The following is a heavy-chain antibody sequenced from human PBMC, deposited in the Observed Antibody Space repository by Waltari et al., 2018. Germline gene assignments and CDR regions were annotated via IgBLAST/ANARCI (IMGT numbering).Heavy chain of an antibody. Sequence: QVQLVQSGAEVKKPGSSVKVSCKASGGTFSSYAISWVRQAPGQGLEWMGGIIPILGTANYEQKVQGRVTITTDESTSTAYMELSSLRSEDTAVYYCARQILDYGDYVARFDPWGQGTLVTVSS. CDR2: IIPILGTA. J-gene: IGHJ5*02. V-gene: IGHV1-69*05. CDR3: ARQILDYGDYVARFDP. D-gene: IGHD4-17*01. CDR1: GGTFSSYA.